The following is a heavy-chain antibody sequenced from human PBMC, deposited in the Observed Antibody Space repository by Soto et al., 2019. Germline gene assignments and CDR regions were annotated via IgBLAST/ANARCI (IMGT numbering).Heavy chain of an antibody. D-gene: IGHD3-16*01. V-gene: IGHV3-74*01. CDR2: INGDGSST. J-gene: IGHJ3*02. CDR3: ARVLEEWGNPTVI. Sequence: EVQLVESGGGLVQPGGSLRLSCAASGFTFSSHWMHWVRQAPGKGLVWVSRINGDGSSTTYADSVKGRFTISRDDAKSTLYLQMNSLRAEATAVYYCARVLEEWGNPTVIWGQGTVVTVSS. CDR1: GFTFSSHW.